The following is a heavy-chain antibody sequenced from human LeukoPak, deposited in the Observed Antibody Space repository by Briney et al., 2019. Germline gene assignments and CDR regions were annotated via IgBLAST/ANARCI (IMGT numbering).Heavy chain of an antibody. CDR1: GGSFSGYY. CDR3: ARGWGGGGYYYDY. CDR2: INHSGST. Sequence: SETLSLTCAVYGGSFSGYYWSWIRQPPGKGREWSGEINHSGSTNYNPSLKSRVTISVDTSKNQFSLKLSSMTAADTAVYYCARGWGGGGYYYDYWGQGTLVTVSS. V-gene: IGHV4-34*01. D-gene: IGHD3-22*01. J-gene: IGHJ4*02.